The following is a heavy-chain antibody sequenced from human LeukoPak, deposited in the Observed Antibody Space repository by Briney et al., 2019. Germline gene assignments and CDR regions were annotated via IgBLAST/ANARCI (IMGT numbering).Heavy chain of an antibody. J-gene: IGHJ4*02. CDR2: IYPGDSDT. V-gene: IGHV5-51*01. D-gene: IGHD4-11*01. CDR1: GYSFSSYW. Sequence: GESLQISCQGSGYSFSSYWIVWVRQMPGKGLEWMGIIYPGDSDTRYSPSFQGQVTISADKSISTAYLQWSSLKASDTAMYYCARRTVTTLDYFDYWGQGTLVTVSS. CDR3: ARRTVTTLDYFDY.